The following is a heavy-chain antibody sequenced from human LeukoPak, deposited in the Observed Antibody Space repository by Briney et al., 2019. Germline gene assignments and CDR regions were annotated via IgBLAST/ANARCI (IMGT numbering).Heavy chain of an antibody. CDR3: ARINHYDILTGYYD. V-gene: IGHV1-69*01. CDR1: GGTFSSYA. J-gene: IGHJ4*02. D-gene: IGHD3-9*01. Sequence: SVKVSCKASGGTFSSYAISWVRQAPGQGLEWMGGIIPIFGTANYAQKFQGRVTITADESTSTAYMELSSLRSEDTAVYYCARINHYDILTGYYDWSQGTLVTVSS. CDR2: IIPIFGTA.